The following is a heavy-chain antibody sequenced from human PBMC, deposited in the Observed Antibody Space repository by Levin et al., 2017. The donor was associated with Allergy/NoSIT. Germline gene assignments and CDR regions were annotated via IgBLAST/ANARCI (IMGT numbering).Heavy chain of an antibody. CDR1: GGSISSYY. V-gene: IGHV4-4*07. Sequence: SETLSLTCTVSGGSISSYYWSWIRQPAGKGLEWIGRIYTSGSTNYNPSLKSRVTMSVDTSKNQFSLKLSSVTAADTAVYYCARGGPSPGYYKAYYYGMDVWGQGTTVTVSS. J-gene: IGHJ6*02. CDR3: ARGGPSPGYYKAYYYGMDV. D-gene: IGHD3-9*01. CDR2: IYTSGST.